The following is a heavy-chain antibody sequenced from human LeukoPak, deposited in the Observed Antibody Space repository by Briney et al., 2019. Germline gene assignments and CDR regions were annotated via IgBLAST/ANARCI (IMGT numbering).Heavy chain of an antibody. V-gene: IGHV4-59*08. CDR3: ATSPVQLERSNYFDY. CDR1: GGSISSYY. J-gene: IGHJ4*02. Sequence: PSETLSLTCTVSGGSISSYYWSWIRQPPGKGLEWIGYIYYSGSTNYNPSLKSRVTISVDTSKNQFSLKLSSVTAADTAVYYCATSPVQLERSNYFDYWGQGTLVTVSS. D-gene: IGHD1-1*01. CDR2: IYYSGST.